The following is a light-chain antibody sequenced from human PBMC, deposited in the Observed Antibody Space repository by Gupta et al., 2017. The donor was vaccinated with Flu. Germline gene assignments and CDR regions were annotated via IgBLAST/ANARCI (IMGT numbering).Light chain of an antibody. CDR3: MQSIQLRRT. Sequence: VNTGQPASISGKSSQSLMHSDGKSYLDWYLKKRGQPPELRIYEVSNRFPGVRDRFRGSGSGTEFRLKISRVEAEDVRVDDCMQSIQLRRTFGQGTKLEIK. J-gene: IGKJ2*01. V-gene: IGKV2D-29*01. CDR2: EVS. CDR1: QSLMHSDGKSY.